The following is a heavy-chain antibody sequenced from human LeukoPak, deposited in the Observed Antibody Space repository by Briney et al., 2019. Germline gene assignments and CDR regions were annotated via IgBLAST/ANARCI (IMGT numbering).Heavy chain of an antibody. J-gene: IGHJ6*01. D-gene: IGHD2-15*01. V-gene: IGHV3-21*01. CDR2: ISSSSSYI. Sequence: GGSLRLSCAASGFTFSSYTMNWVRQAPGKGLEWVSYISSSSSYIYYADSVKGRFTISRDNAENSLYLQMNSLRAEDTAVYYCARGSEGYCSGGGGYYGMDVWGQGTTVTVSS. CDR1: GFTFSSYT. CDR3: ARGSEGYCSGGGGYYGMDV.